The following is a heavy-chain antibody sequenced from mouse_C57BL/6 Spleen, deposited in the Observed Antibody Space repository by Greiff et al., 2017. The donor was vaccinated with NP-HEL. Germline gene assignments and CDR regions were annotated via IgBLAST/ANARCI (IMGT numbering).Heavy chain of an antibody. Sequence: VKLQQSGAELARPGASVKLSCKASGYTFTSYGISWVKQRTGQGLEWIGEIYPRSGNTYYNEKFKGKATLTADKSSSTAYMELRSLTSEDSAVDFCARYDYDEGGYAMDYWGQGTSVTVSS. D-gene: IGHD2-4*01. CDR2: IYPRSGNT. V-gene: IGHV1-81*01. CDR3: ARYDYDEGGYAMDY. J-gene: IGHJ4*01. CDR1: GYTFTSYG.